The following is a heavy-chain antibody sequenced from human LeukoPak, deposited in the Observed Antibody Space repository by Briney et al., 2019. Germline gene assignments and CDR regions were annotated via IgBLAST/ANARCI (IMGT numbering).Heavy chain of an antibody. J-gene: IGHJ4*02. D-gene: IGHD3-10*01. V-gene: IGHV1-8*01. CDR1: GYTFTSYD. CDR2: INPNSGNA. Sequence: ASVKVSCKASGYTFTSYDINWVRQATGQGLEWMGWINPNSGNAGYAQNFRGRVTMTRDTSISTVYMELSSLKSEDTAVYYCARKMRDSGSYPGWGPGTLVTVSS. CDR3: ARKMRDSGSYPG.